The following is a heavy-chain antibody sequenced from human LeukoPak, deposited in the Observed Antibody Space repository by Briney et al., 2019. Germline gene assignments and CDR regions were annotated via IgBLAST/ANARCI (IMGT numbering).Heavy chain of an antibody. Sequence: GGSLRLSCAASGFTVSSNYMSWVRQAPGKGLEWVSVIYSGGSTYYADSVKGRFTISRDNSKNTLYLQMNSLRAEDTAVYYCAAPANSSGYYYLGYWGQGTLVTVSS. CDR3: AAPANSSGYYYLGY. CDR2: IYSGGST. V-gene: IGHV3-66*02. D-gene: IGHD3-22*01. J-gene: IGHJ4*02. CDR1: GFTVSSNY.